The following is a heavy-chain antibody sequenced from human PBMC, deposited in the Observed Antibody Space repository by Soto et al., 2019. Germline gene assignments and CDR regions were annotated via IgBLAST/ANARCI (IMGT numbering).Heavy chain of an antibody. D-gene: IGHD6-13*01. J-gene: IGHJ4*02. Sequence: QVQLVQSGGEVKKPGASVRVSCRASGYTFPTYGIAWVRQAPGQGLEWMGWISVDNGFTHYAQKFRGRVTVTTETSTSTVHMELRSLSSDDTAVYYCAREFEGHSSSWPFDYWGQGTLVTVSA. CDR2: ISVDNGFT. CDR1: GYTFPTYG. CDR3: AREFEGHSSSWPFDY. V-gene: IGHV1-18*01.